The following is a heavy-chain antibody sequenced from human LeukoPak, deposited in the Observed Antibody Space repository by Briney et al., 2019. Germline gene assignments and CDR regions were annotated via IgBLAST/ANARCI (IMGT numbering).Heavy chain of an antibody. CDR2: IYYSGST. CDR3: ARAERITTSCYAWRDGFNI. V-gene: IGHV4-59*01. D-gene: IGHD2-2*01. Sequence: PSETLSLXCTVSGGSISSYYWRWIRHPPRKGLEWIGYIYYSGSTNYNPSLNSRVTMSVDTSKNQCSLKLSSVTAADTAIYYCARAERITTSCYAWRDGFNIWGQGTMVTVSS. CDR1: GGSISSYY. J-gene: IGHJ3*02.